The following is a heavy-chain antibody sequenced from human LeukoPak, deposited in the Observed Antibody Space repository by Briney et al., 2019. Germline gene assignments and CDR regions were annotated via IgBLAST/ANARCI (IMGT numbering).Heavy chain of an antibody. D-gene: IGHD6-19*01. CDR2: IIVYNGNT. CDR3: ARDGGMGSGWLPYYYYMDV. CDR1: GYTFTSYG. Sequence: ASVKVSCKASGYTFTSYGISWVRQAPGQGLEWIGWIIVYNGNTNYAQKLQGRVTMTTDTSTSTAYMELSSLRSEDTAVYYCARDGGMGSGWLPYYYYMDVWGKGTTVTVSS. J-gene: IGHJ6*03. V-gene: IGHV1-18*01.